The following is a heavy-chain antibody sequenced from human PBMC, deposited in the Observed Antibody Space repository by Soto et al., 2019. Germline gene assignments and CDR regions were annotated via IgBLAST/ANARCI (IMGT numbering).Heavy chain of an antibody. D-gene: IGHD2-8*01. CDR1: GCTRSIKE. CDR3: ARDRCTNGVCYAPSDY. Sequence: GAVRGKCVNFGCTRSIKEKHWVRQAPGKGLEYVSAISSNGRSTYYANSVRGRFTISRDNSKNTLYLQMDSLRAEDMAVYYCARDRCTNGVCYAPSDYWGQGTLVTVSS. V-gene: IGHV3-64*01. CDR2: ISSNGRST. J-gene: IGHJ4*02.